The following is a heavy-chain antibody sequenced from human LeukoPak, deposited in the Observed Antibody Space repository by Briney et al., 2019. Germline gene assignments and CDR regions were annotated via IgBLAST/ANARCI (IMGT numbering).Heavy chain of an antibody. J-gene: IGHJ4*02. V-gene: IGHV7-4-1*02. CDR1: GYTFTNYP. Sequence: ASVKVSCKASGYTFTNYPMIWVRQAPGQGLGWMGYINTKTGNPTYAQGLTGRFVFSLDTSVGTTYLHINSLKTEDTAVYYCARGGYSRGQGSPFDYWGQGTLVTVSS. CDR3: ARGGYSRGQGSPFDY. CDR2: INTKTGNP. D-gene: IGHD6-19*01.